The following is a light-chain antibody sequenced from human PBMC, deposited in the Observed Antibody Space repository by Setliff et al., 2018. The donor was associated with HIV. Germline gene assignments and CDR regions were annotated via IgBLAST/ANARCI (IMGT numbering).Light chain of an antibody. CDR2: EVT. J-gene: IGLJ2*01. Sequence: QSALTQPASVSGSPGQSITISCTGSITDIGNYESVSWYQQHPGEVPKLLIFEVTRRPSGISDRFSASKSGNTASLTISGLQTEDEADYYCCSYGRGDIWIFGGGTKVTVL. CDR1: ITDIGNYES. V-gene: IGLV2-23*02. CDR3: CSYGRGDIWI.